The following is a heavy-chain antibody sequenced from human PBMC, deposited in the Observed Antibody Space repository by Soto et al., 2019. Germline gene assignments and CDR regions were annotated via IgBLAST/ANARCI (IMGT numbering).Heavy chain of an antibody. CDR3: ARGFMYIAVAGTRQIHWFDP. V-gene: IGHV4-39*01. CDR1: GDSISSSTYS. D-gene: IGHD6-19*01. CDR2: IYYSGKT. Sequence: SETLSLTCTVSGDSISSSTYSWGWIRQPPGRGLEYIGTIYYSGKTYYNWPLESRVTMSLDTSKNQFSLKLSSVTAADTAVYYCARGFMYIAVAGTRQIHWFDPWGQGTLVTVSS. J-gene: IGHJ5*02.